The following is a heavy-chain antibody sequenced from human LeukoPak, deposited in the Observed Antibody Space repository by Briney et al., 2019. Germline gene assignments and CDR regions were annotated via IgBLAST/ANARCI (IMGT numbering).Heavy chain of an antibody. Sequence: GSLRLPCAASGLTFSSYSMNWVRQAPGKGLEWVSSISGSSSYIYYADSVKGRFTISRDNAKNSLYLQMNSLRAEDTAVYYCTRVDYDILTGYYIYAFDIWGQGTMVTVSS. J-gene: IGHJ3*02. CDR1: GLTFSSYS. CDR3: TRVDYDILTGYYIYAFDI. CDR2: ISGSSSYI. D-gene: IGHD3-9*01. V-gene: IGHV3-21*01.